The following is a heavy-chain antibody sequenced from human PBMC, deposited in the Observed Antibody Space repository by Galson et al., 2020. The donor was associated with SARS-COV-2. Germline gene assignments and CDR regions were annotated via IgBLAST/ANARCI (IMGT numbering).Heavy chain of an antibody. D-gene: IGHD3-3*01. Sequence: SETLSLTCTVSGASISSGSYSWSWIRQPAGQGLEWIGHIYKSGNTNYNPSLCSQVTISVDMSKNQFSLKLTSVTAADTAVYYCARGNSPCVTIFGVLTGTCCIDVWVQGTTVTVSS. CDR1: GASISSGSYS. CDR2: IYKSGNT. J-gene: IGHJ6*02. CDR3: ARGNSPCVTIFGVLTGTCCIDV. V-gene: IGHV4-61*09.